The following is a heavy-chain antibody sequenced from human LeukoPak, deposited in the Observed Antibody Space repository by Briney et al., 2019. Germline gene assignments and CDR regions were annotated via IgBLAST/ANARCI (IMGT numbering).Heavy chain of an antibody. J-gene: IGHJ4*02. CDR3: ARAPPYYYDSSGHFDY. CDR2: ISGSDDST. V-gene: IGHV3-23*01. Sequence: PGGSLRLSCAASGFTFSSYAMSWVRQAPGKGLEWVSSISGSDDSTYYADSVKGRFTISRDNSKNTLYLQMNSLRAEDTAVYYCARAPPYYYDSSGHFDYWGQGTLVTVSS. D-gene: IGHD3-22*01. CDR1: GFTFSSYA.